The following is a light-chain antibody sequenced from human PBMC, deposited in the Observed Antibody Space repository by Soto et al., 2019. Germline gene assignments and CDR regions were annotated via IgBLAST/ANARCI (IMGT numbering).Light chain of an antibody. CDR3: LQYNGYYRT. Sequence: DIQMTQPPSTLSASVGDTVTITCRASQTISGWLAWYQQRPGKAPNLLIFDASTLESGVPSRFSGSGSGTTFTLTISSLQSDDFATYYCLQYNGYYRTFGQGTKVEIK. CDR2: DAS. V-gene: IGKV1-5*01. CDR1: QTISGW. J-gene: IGKJ1*01.